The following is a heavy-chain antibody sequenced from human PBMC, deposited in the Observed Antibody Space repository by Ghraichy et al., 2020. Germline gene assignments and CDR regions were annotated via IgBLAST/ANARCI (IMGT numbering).Heavy chain of an antibody. CDR1: GFTFRSYS. Sequence: GESLNIYCAASGFTFRSYSMNWVRQAPGKGLEWVSSISSRSTYIYYADSVKGRFTISRDNAKNSLYLQMNSLRAEDTAVYYCAREMSVNWNAAFDIWGQGTMVTVSS. J-gene: IGHJ3*02. CDR2: ISSRSTYI. CDR3: AREMSVNWNAAFDI. D-gene: IGHD1-20*01. V-gene: IGHV3-21*01.